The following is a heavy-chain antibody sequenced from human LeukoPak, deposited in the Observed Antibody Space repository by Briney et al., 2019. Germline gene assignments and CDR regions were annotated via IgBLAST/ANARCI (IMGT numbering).Heavy chain of an antibody. CDR1: GGSISSYY. CDR3: ARDPKIGGSRVRAFDI. Sequence: SETLSLTCTVSGGSISSYYWSWIRQPPGKGLEWIGYIYYSGSTNYNPSLKSRVTISVDTSKNQFSLKLSSVTAADTAVYYCARDPKIGGSRVRAFDIWGQGTMVTVSS. CDR2: IYYSGST. J-gene: IGHJ3*02. V-gene: IGHV4-59*01. D-gene: IGHD1-26*01.